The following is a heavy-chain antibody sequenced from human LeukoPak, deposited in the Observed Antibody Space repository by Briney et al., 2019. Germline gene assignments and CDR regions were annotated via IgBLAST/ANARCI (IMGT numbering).Heavy chain of an antibody. D-gene: IGHD6-19*01. CDR1: GYTFTSYG. Sequence: ASVKVSCKASGYTFTSYGISWVRQAPGQGLEWMGWISAYNGNTNYAQKLKGRVTMTTDTSTSTAYMELRSLRSDDTAVYYCARDKQWLVTPYYFDYWGQGTLVTVSS. J-gene: IGHJ4*02. CDR2: ISAYNGNT. V-gene: IGHV1-18*01. CDR3: ARDKQWLVTPYYFDY.